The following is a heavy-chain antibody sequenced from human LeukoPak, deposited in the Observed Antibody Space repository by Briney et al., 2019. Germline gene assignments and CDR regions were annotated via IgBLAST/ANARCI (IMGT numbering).Heavy chain of an antibody. CDR1: RFTFSNAW. J-gene: IGHJ4*02. CDR3: HRSYPYDY. CDR2: IKSRTDGGTI. V-gene: IGHV3-15*01. D-gene: IGHD3-16*02. Sequence: GGSLRLSCAASRFTFSNAWMTWVRQAPGKGLEWVGRIKSRTDGGTIDYAAPVKGRFTISRDDSKNTLYLQMNSLDTDDTAVYFCHRSYPYDYWGQGTLVTVSS.